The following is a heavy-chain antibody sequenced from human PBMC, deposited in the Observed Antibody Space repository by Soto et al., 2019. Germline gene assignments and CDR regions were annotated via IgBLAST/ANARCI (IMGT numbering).Heavy chain of an antibody. J-gene: IGHJ4*02. CDR3: ARTLSGGFDY. V-gene: IGHV4-59*01. Sequence: PSETLSLTCTVSGDSLTRNYWSWIRQPPGKGLEWLAYIHNGRSTNYNPSIMSRVSISLDTSKSQFSLNLNSVTAADTAVYYCARTLSGGFDYWGQGTLVTVSS. CDR1: GDSLTRNY. CDR2: IHNGRST.